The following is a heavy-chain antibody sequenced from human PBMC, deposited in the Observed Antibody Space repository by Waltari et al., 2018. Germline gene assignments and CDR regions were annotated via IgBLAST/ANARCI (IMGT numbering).Heavy chain of an antibody. J-gene: IGHJ3*02. CDR1: GYTFTSYG. D-gene: IGHD2-21*01. Sequence: GQSGAEVKKPGASVKVSCKASGYTFTSYGISWVRQAPGQGLEWMGWISAYNGNTNYAQKLQGRVTMTTDTSTSTAYMELRSLRSDDTAVYYCARDGGSYCGGDCYSDAFDIWGQGTMVTVSS. CDR3: ARDGGSYCGGDCYSDAFDI. CDR2: ISAYNGNT. V-gene: IGHV1-18*01.